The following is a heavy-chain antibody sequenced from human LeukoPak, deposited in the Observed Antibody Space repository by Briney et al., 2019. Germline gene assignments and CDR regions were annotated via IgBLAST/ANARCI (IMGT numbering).Heavy chain of an antibody. CDR1: GFTFRSYA. Sequence: GRSLRLSCAASGFTFRSYAMHWVRQAPGKGLEWVAVISYDGSNKYYADSVKGRFTISRDNSKNTLYLQMNSLRAEDTAVYYCARDLNYYDSSGYSLGAFDIWGQGTMVTVSS. CDR2: ISYDGSNK. V-gene: IGHV3-30-3*01. D-gene: IGHD3-22*01. CDR3: ARDLNYYDSSGYSLGAFDI. J-gene: IGHJ3*02.